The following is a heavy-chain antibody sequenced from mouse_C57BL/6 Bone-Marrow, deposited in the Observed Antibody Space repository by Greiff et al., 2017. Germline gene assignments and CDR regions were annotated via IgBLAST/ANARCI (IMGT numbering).Heavy chain of an antibody. V-gene: IGHV1-81*01. CDR2: IFPRSGNT. D-gene: IGHD1-1*01. CDR1: GYTFTSYG. CDR3: ASRDYCGSSFDY. Sequence: QVQLQQSGAELARPGASVKLSCKASGYTFTSYGISWVKQRTGQGLEWIGEIFPRSGNTYYNEKFKGKATLTADKSSSTAYMQLSSLTSEDSAVYFCASRDYCGSSFDYWGQGTTLTVSS. J-gene: IGHJ2*01.